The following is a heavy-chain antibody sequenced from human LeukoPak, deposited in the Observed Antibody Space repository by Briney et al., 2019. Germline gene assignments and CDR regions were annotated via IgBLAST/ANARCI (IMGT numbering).Heavy chain of an antibody. J-gene: IGHJ4*02. D-gene: IGHD6-19*01. CDR2: IYYSGST. CDR3: ARDIAVAGHFDY. V-gene: IGHV4-31*11. CDR1: GGSISSGGYY. Sequence: SQTLSLTCAVSGGSISSGGYYWSWIRQHPGKGLEWIGYIYYSGSTYYNPSLKSRVTISVDTSKNQFSLKLSSVTAADTAVYYCARDIAVAGHFDYWGQGTLVTVSS.